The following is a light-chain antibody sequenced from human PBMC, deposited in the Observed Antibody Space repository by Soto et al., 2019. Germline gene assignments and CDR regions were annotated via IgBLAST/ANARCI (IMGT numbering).Light chain of an antibody. Sequence: DIPMTQSPSSLSASVGDRVTITCRASQSISSYLNWYQQKPGKAPKLLIYAASSLQSGVPSRFSGSGSGTDCTLTISSLQPEDFATYYCQQSYSTLTFGPGTKVD. CDR1: QSISSY. J-gene: IGKJ3*01. V-gene: IGKV1-39*01. CDR3: QQSYSTLT. CDR2: AAS.